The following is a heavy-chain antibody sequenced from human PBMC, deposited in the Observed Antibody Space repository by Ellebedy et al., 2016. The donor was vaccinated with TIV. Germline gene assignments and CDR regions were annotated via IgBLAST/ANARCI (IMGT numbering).Heavy chain of an antibody. Sequence: GESLKISCAASGFTFSSYWMSWVRQAPGKGLEWVANIKQDRSEKYYVDSVKGRFTISRDNAKNSLYLQMNSLRAEDTAVYYCARDPGIAAAGTVGYFDSWGQGTLVTVSS. V-gene: IGHV3-7*01. CDR2: IKQDRSEK. D-gene: IGHD6-13*01. CDR1: GFTFSSYW. CDR3: ARDPGIAAAGTVGYFDS. J-gene: IGHJ4*02.